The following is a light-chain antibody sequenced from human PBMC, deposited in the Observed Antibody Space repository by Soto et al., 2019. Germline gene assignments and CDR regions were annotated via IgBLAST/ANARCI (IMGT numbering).Light chain of an antibody. CDR3: QQYSSSPPEFT. CDR1: QSVGSSY. J-gene: IGKJ3*01. CDR2: GAS. V-gene: IGKV3-20*01. Sequence: ETVLTQSPGTLSVSPGERVTLSCRASQSVGSSYLAWYQQRPGQAPRLLIFGASYRATGIPDRFSGSGSGTDFTLTISRLEPEDFAVYYCQQYSSSPPEFTFGPGTKVDSK.